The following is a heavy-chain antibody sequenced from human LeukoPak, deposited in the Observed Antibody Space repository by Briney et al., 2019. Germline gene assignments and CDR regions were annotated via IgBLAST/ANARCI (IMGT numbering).Heavy chain of an antibody. J-gene: IGHJ6*03. CDR1: GGSISSGSYY. CDR3: ARDGDDYSNTGYYYYYMDV. Sequence: PSETLSLTCTVSGGSISSGSYYWSWIRQPAGKGLEWIGRIYTSGSTNYNPSLKSRVTMSVDTSKNQFSLKLSSVTAADTAVYYCARDGDDYSNTGYYYYYMDVWGKGTTVTVSS. D-gene: IGHD4-11*01. V-gene: IGHV4-61*02. CDR2: IYTSGST.